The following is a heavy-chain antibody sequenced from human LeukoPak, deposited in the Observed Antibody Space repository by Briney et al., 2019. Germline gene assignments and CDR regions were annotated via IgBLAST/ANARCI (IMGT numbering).Heavy chain of an antibody. Sequence: GGSLRLSCAASGFTVSSNYMSWVRQAPGKGLEWVSVIYSGGSTYYADSVKGRFTISRDNSKNTLYLQMDSLRPEDTAVYYCARAPGVLNWVSLIYYFDNWGQGTLVTVSS. CDR3: ARAPGVLNWVSLIYYFDN. J-gene: IGHJ4*02. V-gene: IGHV3-53*01. D-gene: IGHD3-3*01. CDR1: GFTVSSNY. CDR2: IYSGGST.